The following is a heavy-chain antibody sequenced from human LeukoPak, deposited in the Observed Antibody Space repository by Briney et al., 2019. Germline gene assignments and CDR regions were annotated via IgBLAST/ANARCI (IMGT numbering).Heavy chain of an antibody. D-gene: IGHD2-8*01. V-gene: IGHV1-69*01. J-gene: IGHJ4*02. CDR1: GGSFGRYA. CDR3: ARDLGYCTNGVCHTRFDY. Sequence: SVKVSCKAPGGSFGRYAISWVRQAPGQGLEWMGGIVPILGTANYAQKFQGRVTITADDSTGTAYMELTSLRSADTAVYYCARDLGYCTNGVCHTRFDYWGQGTLVAVSS. CDR2: IVPILGTA.